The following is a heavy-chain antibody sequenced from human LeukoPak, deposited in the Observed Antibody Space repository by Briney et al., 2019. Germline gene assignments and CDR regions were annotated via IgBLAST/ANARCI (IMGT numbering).Heavy chain of an antibody. CDR2: ISSSSSYI. CDR1: GFTFSSYS. Sequence: GGYLRLSCAASGFTFSSYSMNWARQAPGKGLEWVSSISSSSSYIYYADSVKGRFTISRDNAKNSLYLQMNSLRAEDTAVYYCAREVYSYGTFDYWGQGTLVTVSS. J-gene: IGHJ4*02. V-gene: IGHV3-21*01. D-gene: IGHD5-18*01. CDR3: AREVYSYGTFDY.